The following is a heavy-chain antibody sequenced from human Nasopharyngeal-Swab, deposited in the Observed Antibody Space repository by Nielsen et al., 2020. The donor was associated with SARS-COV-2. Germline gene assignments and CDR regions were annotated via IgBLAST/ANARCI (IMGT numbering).Heavy chain of an antibody. V-gene: IGHV1-24*01. CDR3: ASEGSGVFGVVIYAFDL. D-gene: IGHD3-3*01. Sequence: ASVKVSCKVSGYTLTVLPIHWVRQAPGKGLEWMGPVVPEDGEPIYAQNFQGRVTMTEDTSTYTAYLELSSLRSEDTAVYYCASEGSGVFGVVIYAFDLWGPGTLVTVSS. CDR1: GYTLTVLP. CDR2: VVPEDGEP. J-gene: IGHJ3*01.